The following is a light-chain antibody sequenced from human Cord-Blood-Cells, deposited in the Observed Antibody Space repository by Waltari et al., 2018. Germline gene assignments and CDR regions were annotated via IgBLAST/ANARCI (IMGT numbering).Light chain of an antibody. CDR2: DVS. Sequence: QSALTQPASVSGSPEQPITISCTGTSSDVGGYNYVSWYQQHPGKAPKLMIYDVSNRPSGVSNRFSGSKSGNTASMTISGLQAEDEADYYCSSYTSSSTRVFGTGTNVTVL. CDR3: SSYTSSSTRV. CDR1: SSDVGGYNY. V-gene: IGLV2-14*01. J-gene: IGLJ1*01.